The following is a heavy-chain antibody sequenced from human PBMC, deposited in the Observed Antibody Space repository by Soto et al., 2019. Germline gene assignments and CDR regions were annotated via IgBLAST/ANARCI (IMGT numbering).Heavy chain of an antibody. D-gene: IGHD6-19*01. CDR3: ATGWYWGAFDV. J-gene: IGHJ3*01. Sequence: EVQLLESGGGLVQPGGSLRLSCAASGFTFNNYGMSWVRQAPGKGLEWVSGISGSGGTTYYADSVKGRVTISRDNSKNTVFLQMNSLTTEDTAVYYCATGWYWGAFDVWGQGAMVTVS. CDR2: ISGSGGTT. CDR1: GFTFNNYG. V-gene: IGHV3-23*01.